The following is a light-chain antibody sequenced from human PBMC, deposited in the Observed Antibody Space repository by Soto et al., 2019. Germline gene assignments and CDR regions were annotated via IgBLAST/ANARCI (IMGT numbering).Light chain of an antibody. CDR1: PSVNIY. V-gene: IGKV3-11*01. Sequence: EIVLTHSPATLSLSRWERATLSCRASPSVNIYLAWYQQKPGQPPRLLIYDASNRATGIPARFSGSGSGTDFTLTISSLEPADLGVYYCQQRGNWPITFGQGTRLEIK. CDR2: DAS. J-gene: IGKJ5*01. CDR3: QQRGNWPIT.